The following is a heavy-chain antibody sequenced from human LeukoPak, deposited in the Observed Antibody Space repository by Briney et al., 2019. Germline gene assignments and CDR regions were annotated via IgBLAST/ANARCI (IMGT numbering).Heavy chain of an antibody. V-gene: IGHV4-34*01. CDR1: GGSFSGYY. CDR3: ARGLSYGHDY. D-gene: IGHD5-18*01. Sequence: PSETLSLTCAVYGGSFSGYYWSWIRQPPGKGLEWIGEINHSGSTNYNPSLKSRVNISVDTSKNQFSLKLSSVAAADTAVYYCARGLSYGHDYWGQGTLATVSS. J-gene: IGHJ4*02. CDR2: INHSGST.